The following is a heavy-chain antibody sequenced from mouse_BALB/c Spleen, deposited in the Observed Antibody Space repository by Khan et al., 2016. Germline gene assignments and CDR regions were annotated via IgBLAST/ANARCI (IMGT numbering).Heavy chain of an antibody. J-gene: IGHJ3*01. CDR1: GYSITSDYA. V-gene: IGHV3-2*02. CDR2: ISYSGST. CDR3: AEELCWFAY. Sequence: VQLKESGPGLVKPSQSLSLTCTVTGYSITSDYAWNWIRQFPGNKLEWMGYISYSGSTSYNPSLKSRISITRDTSKNQFFLRLNSVTTEDTATYYCAEELCWFAYWGQGTLVTVSA. D-gene: IGHD4-1*01.